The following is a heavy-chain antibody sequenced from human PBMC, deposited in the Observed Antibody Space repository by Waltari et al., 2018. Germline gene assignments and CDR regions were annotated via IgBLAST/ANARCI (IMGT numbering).Heavy chain of an antibody. Sequence: QVQLQQWGAGLLKPSETLSLTCAVYGGSFSGYYWSWIRQPPGKGLEWSGEINHSGITNYNPSLKSRVTISVDTSKNQFSRKLSSVTAADTAVYYCARGLKLWNDRRRDYYYGMDVWGQGTTVTVSS. D-gene: IGHD1-1*01. CDR2: INHSGIT. J-gene: IGHJ6*02. V-gene: IGHV4-34*01. CDR3: ARGLKLWNDRRRDYYYGMDV. CDR1: GGSFSGYY.